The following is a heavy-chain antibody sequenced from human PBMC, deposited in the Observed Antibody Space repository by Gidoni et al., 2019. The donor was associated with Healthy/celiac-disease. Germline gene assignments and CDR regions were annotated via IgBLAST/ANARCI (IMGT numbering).Heavy chain of an antibody. V-gene: IGHV3-7*03. CDR3: ARDIVVVPAATAIFGYYYYGMDV. CDR1: GFNFSSYW. Sequence: EVQLVESGGGLVQPGGSLRLSCPASGFNFSSYWMSWVRQAPGKGLEWVANIKQDGSEKYYVDSVKGRFTISRDNAKNSLYLQMNSLRAEDTAVYYCARDIVVVPAATAIFGYYYYGMDVWGQGTTVTVSS. CDR2: IKQDGSEK. D-gene: IGHD2-2*01. J-gene: IGHJ6*02.